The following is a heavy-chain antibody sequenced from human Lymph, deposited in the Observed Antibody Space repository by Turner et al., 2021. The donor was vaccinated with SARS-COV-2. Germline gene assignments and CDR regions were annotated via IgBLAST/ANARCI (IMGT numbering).Heavy chain of an antibody. CDR3: ARDLGPLAFDI. J-gene: IGHJ3*02. CDR2: IYIGGTT. V-gene: IGHV3-53*02. CDR1: GFTVSSNY. Sequence: VQLVETGGGLIQPGGSLRLSCAASGFTVSSNYMSWVRQAPGKGLEWCAVIYIGGTTYYADSVKGLFTISRDNSKNTLYLQMNSLRAEDTAVYYCARDLGPLAFDIWCQWTIVTVSS.